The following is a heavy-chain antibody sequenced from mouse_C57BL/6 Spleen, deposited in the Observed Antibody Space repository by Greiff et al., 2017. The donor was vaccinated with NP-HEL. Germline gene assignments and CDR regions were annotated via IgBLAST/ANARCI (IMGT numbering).Heavy chain of an antibody. J-gene: IGHJ4*01. CDR3: ARHEDDYGNSPYAMDY. CDR2: FYPGSGSI. Sequence: QVQLQQSGAELVKPGASVKLSCKASGYTFTEYTIHWVKQRSGQGLEWIGWFYPGSGSIKYNEKFKDKATLTADKSSSTVYMWLSRLTSEDSSVYFCARHEDDYGNSPYAMDYWGQGTSVTVSS. V-gene: IGHV1-62-2*01. CDR1: GYTFTEYT. D-gene: IGHD2-1*01.